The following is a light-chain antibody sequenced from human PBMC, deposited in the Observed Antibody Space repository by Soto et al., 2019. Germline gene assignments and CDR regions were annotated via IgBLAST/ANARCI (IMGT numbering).Light chain of an antibody. CDR1: QSVSSY. CDR3: QQRGAWPLT. J-gene: IGKJ4*01. V-gene: IGKV3-11*01. Sequence: EIVLTQSPATLSLSPGERATLSCRASQSVSSYLAWYQQKPGQAPRLLIYDASNRATGIPARFSGSGSGTDFTLTISSLEPEDFAVYYCQQRGAWPLTFGGGTKXXI. CDR2: DAS.